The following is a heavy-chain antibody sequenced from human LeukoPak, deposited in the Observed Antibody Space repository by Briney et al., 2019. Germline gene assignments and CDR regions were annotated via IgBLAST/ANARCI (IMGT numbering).Heavy chain of an antibody. CDR3: ARAALDAFDI. J-gene: IGHJ3*02. V-gene: IGHV3-9*01. Sequence: PGGSLRLSCAASGFTFDDYAMHWVRQAPGKGLEWVSGISWNSGSIGYADSVKGRFTISRDNAKNSLYLQMNSLRAEDTAVYYCARAALDAFDIWGQGTMVTVSS. CDR2: ISWNSGSI. CDR1: GFTFDDYA.